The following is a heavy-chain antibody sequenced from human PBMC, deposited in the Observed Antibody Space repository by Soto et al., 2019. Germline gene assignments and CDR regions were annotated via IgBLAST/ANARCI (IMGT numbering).Heavy chain of an antibody. D-gene: IGHD1-20*01. J-gene: IGHJ4*02. CDR3: ARITGRHLDY. Sequence: PSESLSRKCXVSSGSISVTNVFWGWVRQPPGKGLEWIGNVDYSGTAYFSPSLATRVTFHVDTSKNQFSLTLYSVTAADTAVYYCARITGRHLDYWGQGILVTVSS. V-gene: IGHV4-39*01. CDR2: VDYSGTA. CDR1: SGSISVTNVF.